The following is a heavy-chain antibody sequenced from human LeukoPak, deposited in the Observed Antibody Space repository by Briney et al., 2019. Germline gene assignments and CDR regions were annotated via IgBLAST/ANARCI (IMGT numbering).Heavy chain of an antibody. V-gene: IGHV3-30*02. CDR1: GFTFSSYG. CDR3: AKDSGGGYYYFDY. Sequence: GGSLRLSCAASGFTFSSYGIHWVRQAPGKGLEWVAFIRYDGTSKFYVDSVKGRFTISRDNSKNTLYLQMNSLGAEDTAVYYCAKDSGGGYYYFDYWGQGTLVTVSS. D-gene: IGHD3-10*01. J-gene: IGHJ4*02. CDR2: IRYDGTSK.